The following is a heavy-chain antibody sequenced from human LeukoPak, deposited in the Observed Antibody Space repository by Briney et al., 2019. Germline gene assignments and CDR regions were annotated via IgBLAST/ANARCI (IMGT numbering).Heavy chain of an antibody. J-gene: IGHJ4*02. CDR1: GGTFSSYA. Sequence: GSSVKVSCKASGGTFSSYAISWVRQAPGQGLEWMGRIIPILGIANYAQKFQGRVTITADKSTSTAYMELSSLRSEDTAVYYCASIAAALTYYFDYWGQGTLVTVSS. D-gene: IGHD6-13*01. CDR2: IIPILGIA. CDR3: ASIAAALTYYFDY. V-gene: IGHV1-69*04.